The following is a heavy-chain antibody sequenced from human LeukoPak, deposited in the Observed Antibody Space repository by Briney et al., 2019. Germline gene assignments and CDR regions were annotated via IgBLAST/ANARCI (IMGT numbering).Heavy chain of an antibody. Sequence: PGGSLRLSCAASGYTFSSYGMHWVRQAPGKGLEWVAVISYDGSNKYYADSVKGRFTISRDNSKNTLYLQMNSLRAEDTAVYYCAKDRFGVFDYWGQGTLVTVSS. CDR2: ISYDGSNK. D-gene: IGHD3-10*01. CDR1: GYTFSSYG. V-gene: IGHV3-30*18. CDR3: AKDRFGVFDY. J-gene: IGHJ4*02.